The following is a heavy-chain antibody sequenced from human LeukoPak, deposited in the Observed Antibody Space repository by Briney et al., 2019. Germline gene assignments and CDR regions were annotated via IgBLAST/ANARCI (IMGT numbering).Heavy chain of an antibody. CDR2: INPNSGGT. CDR1: GYIFTGYY. V-gene: IGHV1-2*02. CDR3: AGEDYGDRRYSN. D-gene: IGHD4-17*01. J-gene: IGHJ4*02. Sequence: GASVKVSCKASGYIFTGYYMHWVRQAPGQGLEWMGWINPNSGGTNYAQKFQGRVTMTRDTSISTAYMELSRLRSDDTAVYYCAGEDYGDRRYSNWGQGALVTVSS.